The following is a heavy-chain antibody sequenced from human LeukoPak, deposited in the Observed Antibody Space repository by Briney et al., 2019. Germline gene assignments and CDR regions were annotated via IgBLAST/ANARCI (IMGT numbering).Heavy chain of an antibody. J-gene: IGHJ4*02. CDR2: IYPSGST. D-gene: IGHD5-18*01. CDR1: GGSINSGSYL. CDR3: SRGDYSYGFD. Sequence: SETLSLTCTVSGGSINSGSYLWSWIRQPAGKGLEWIGRIYPSGSTNYNPSLKSRVTISVDLSKNQFSLKLSSATAADTAVYYCSRGDYSYGFDWGQGTLVTVSS. V-gene: IGHV4-61*02.